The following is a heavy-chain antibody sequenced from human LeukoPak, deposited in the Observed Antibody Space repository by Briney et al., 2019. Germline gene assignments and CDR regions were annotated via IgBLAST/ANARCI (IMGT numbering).Heavy chain of an antibody. V-gene: IGHV1-8*01. CDR3: ARGRGSAISYRGNWFDP. Sequence: ASVKVSCKASGYTFTSYDINWVRQATGQGLGWMGWMNPNSGNTGYAQKFQGRVTMTRNTSISTAYMELSSLRSEDTAVYYCARGRGSAISYRGNWFDPWGQGTLVTVSS. CDR1: GYTFTSYD. J-gene: IGHJ5*02. CDR2: MNPNSGNT. D-gene: IGHD3-10*01.